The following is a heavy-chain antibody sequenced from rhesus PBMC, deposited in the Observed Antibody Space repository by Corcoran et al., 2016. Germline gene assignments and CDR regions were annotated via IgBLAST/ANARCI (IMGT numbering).Heavy chain of an antibody. CDR3: ARDVAGYFDY. V-gene: IGHV4-76*01. D-gene: IGHD6-37*01. CDR2: IYGGSGST. CDR1: GGSISSGYD. Sequence: QVQLQESGPGVVKPSETLSLTCAVSGGSISSGYDWSWIRQPPGKGLEWIGYIYGGSGSTNDTPALKNPVTISKDASKNQFSLKLSSVTAADTAVYYCARDVAGYFDYWGQGVLVTVSS. J-gene: IGHJ4*01.